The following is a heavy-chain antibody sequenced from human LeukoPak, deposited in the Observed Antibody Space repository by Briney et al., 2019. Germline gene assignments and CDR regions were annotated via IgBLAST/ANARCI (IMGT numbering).Heavy chain of an antibody. D-gene: IGHD5-24*01. V-gene: IGHV3-23*05. J-gene: IGHJ4*02. CDR1: GFTLSNYA. CDR3: AKVIREVDMSYDY. Sequence: AGGSLRLSCAASGFTLSNYAMSWVRQAPGKGLEWVSALHYSGVSTYYADSVKGRFTISRDNSKNTLYLQMNSLRAEDTAVYYCAKVIREVDMSYDYWGQGALVTVSS. CDR2: LHYSGVST.